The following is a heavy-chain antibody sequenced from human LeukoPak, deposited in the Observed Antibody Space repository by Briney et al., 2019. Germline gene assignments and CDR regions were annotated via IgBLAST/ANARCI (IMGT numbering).Heavy chain of an antibody. V-gene: IGHV4-59*08. CDR3: ARPPDCSSTSCRERPYYMDV. CDR1: GGSISSYY. Sequence: SETLSLTCTVSGGSISSYYWSWIRQPPGKGLEWIGYIYYSGGTNYNPSLKSRVTMSVDTSKNQVSLKLSSVTAADTAVYYCARPPDCSSTSCRERPYYMDVWGKGTTVTVSS. J-gene: IGHJ6*03. D-gene: IGHD2-2*01. CDR2: IYYSGGT.